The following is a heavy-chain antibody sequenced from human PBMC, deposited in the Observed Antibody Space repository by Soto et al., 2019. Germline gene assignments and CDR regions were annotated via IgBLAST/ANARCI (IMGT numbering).Heavy chain of an antibody. Sequence: GGSLRLSCAASGFTFSSYGMHWVRQAPGKGLEWVAVISYDGSNKDYADSVKGRFTISRDNSKNTLYLQMNSLRAEDTAVYYCARAKAPLYSSSWYWFDPWGQGTLVTVSS. V-gene: IGHV3-30*03. CDR3: ARAKAPLYSSSWYWFDP. CDR1: GFTFSSYG. D-gene: IGHD6-13*01. J-gene: IGHJ5*02. CDR2: ISYDGSNK.